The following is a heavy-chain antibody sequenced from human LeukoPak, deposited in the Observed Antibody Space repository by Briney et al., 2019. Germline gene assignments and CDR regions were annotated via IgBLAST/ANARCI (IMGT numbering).Heavy chain of an antibody. V-gene: IGHV1-8*03. J-gene: IGHJ5*02. Sequence: ASVKVSCKASGYTFTSYDINWVRQATGQGLEWMGWMNPNSGNTGYAQKFQGRVTITRNTSISTAYMELSSLRSEDTAVYYCAKASSGWYAGFMVNWFDPWGQGTLVTVSS. CDR1: GYTFTSYD. CDR2: MNPNSGNT. D-gene: IGHD6-19*01. CDR3: AKASSGWYAGFMVNWFDP.